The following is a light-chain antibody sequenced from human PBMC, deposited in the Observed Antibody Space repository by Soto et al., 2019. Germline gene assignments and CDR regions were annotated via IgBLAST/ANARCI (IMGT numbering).Light chain of an antibody. Sequence: QSVLTQPPSASGSPGQSVTISCTGSSSDVGAYNYVSWYQQHPGKAPKLMIYEVTKRPSGVPDRFSGSKSGNTASLTVSGLQAEDEADYYCCSYTGIYVFGGGTKLTVL. J-gene: IGLJ2*01. CDR1: SSDVGAYNY. CDR2: EVT. V-gene: IGLV2-8*01. CDR3: CSYTGIYV.